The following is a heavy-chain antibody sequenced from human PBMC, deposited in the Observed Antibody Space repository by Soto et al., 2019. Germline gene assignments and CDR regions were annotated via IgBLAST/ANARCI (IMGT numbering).Heavy chain of an antibody. V-gene: IGHV4-59*08. D-gene: IGHD5-18*01. CDR2: IYYSGST. J-gene: IGHJ4*02. CDR3: ARLTLYSHGVD. CDR1: GGSISSYY. Sequence: PSETLSLTCTVSGGSISSYYWSWIRQPPGKGLGWIGYIYYSGSTNYNPSLKSRVTISVDTSKDQFSLKLSSVTAADTAGYYCARLTLYSHGVDWGQATLVTVSS.